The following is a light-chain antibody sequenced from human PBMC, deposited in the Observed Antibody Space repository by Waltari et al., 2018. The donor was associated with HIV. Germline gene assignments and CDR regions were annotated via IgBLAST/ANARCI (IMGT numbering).Light chain of an antibody. Sequence: SYELTQPPSVSVSPGQTARITCSGDALPKQYAYWYQQKPGQAPVLVIYKDSERPSGIPERFSGSSSGTTVTLTIGGVQAEDEADYYCQSADSSGTYSVVFGGGTKLTVL. J-gene: IGLJ2*01. CDR1: ALPKQY. V-gene: IGLV3-25*03. CDR3: QSADSSGTYSVV. CDR2: KDS.